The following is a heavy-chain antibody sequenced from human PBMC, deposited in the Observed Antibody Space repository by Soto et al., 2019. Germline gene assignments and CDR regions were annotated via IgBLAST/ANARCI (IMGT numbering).Heavy chain of an antibody. CDR3: ARVGAGGARYGMDV. CDR1: GFTFSSYS. Sequence: EVQLVESGGGLVQPGGSLRLSCAASGFTFSSYSMNWVRQAPGKGLEWVSYISSSSSTIYYADSVKGRFTISRDNAKNSLYLQMNSLRDEDTAVYYCARVGAGGARYGMDVWGQGTTVTVSS. V-gene: IGHV3-48*02. CDR2: ISSSSSTI. D-gene: IGHD1-26*01. J-gene: IGHJ6*02.